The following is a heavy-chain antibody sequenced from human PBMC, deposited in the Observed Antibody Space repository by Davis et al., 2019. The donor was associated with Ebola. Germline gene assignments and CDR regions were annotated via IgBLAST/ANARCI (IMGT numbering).Heavy chain of an antibody. CDR3: AREGGAGEWLLPRVWYYYGMDV. CDR2: INPSGGST. Sequence: ASVKVSCKASGYTFTSYYMHWVRQAPGQGLEWMGIINPSGGSTSYAQKFQGRVTMTRDTSTSTVNMQLSRLRSADTDVYYCAREGGAGEWLLPRVWYYYGMDVWGQGTTVNVSS. CDR1: GYTFTSYY. D-gene: IGHD3-22*01. J-gene: IGHJ6*02. V-gene: IGHV1-46*01.